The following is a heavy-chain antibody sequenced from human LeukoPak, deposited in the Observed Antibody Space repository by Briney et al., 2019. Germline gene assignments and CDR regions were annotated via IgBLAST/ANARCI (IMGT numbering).Heavy chain of an antibody. Sequence: PGGSLRLSCAASGFTFSNAWMSWVRQAPGKGLEWVGRIKSKTDGGTTAYAAPLQGRFTISRDGSKNTLYLRMNSLKTEDAAVYYCTAPSFDYWGQGTLVTVSS. CDR2: IKSKTDGGTT. J-gene: IGHJ4*02. CDR1: GFTFSNAW. V-gene: IGHV3-15*01. CDR3: TAPSFDY.